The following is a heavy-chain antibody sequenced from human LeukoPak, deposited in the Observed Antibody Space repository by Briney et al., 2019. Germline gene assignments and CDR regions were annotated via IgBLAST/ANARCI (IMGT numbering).Heavy chain of an antibody. CDR1: GFTFSSYG. CDR2: ISYDGSNR. CDR3: AKASGSSGWYEGMDV. Sequence: GGSLRLSCAASGFTFSSYGMHWVRQAPGKGLEWVAVISYDGSNRYYADSVKGRFTISRDNSKYTLYLQMNSLRAEDTAVYYCAKASGSSGWYEGMDVWGQGTTVTVSS. J-gene: IGHJ6*02. V-gene: IGHV3-30*18. D-gene: IGHD6-19*01.